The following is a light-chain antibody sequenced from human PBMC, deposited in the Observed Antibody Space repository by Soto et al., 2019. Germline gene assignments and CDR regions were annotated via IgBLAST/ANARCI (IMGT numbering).Light chain of an antibody. J-gene: IGKJ1*01. CDR1: QSVSTN. CDR3: QHYNNWPT. CDR2: GAS. Sequence: EIVMTQSPVTLSVSPGERATLSCRASQSVSTNLAWYQQKPGQAPRVLIYGASTRATNIPARFSGSGSGTDFTLTISGLQSEDFALYYCQHYNNWPTFGQGTKVDIK. V-gene: IGKV3-15*01.